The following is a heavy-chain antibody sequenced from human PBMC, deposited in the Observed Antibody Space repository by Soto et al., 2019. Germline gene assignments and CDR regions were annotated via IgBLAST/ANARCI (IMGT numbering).Heavy chain of an antibody. CDR1: GFTFSSYA. CDR2: ISSSSGYT. V-gene: IGHV3-21*01. Sequence: GGSLRLSCAASGFTFSSYAMSWVRQAPGKGLEWVSSISSSSGYTYYADSVKGRFTISRDSAKNSLYLQMNSLTAEDTAVYCCAKEMGVVSATSDYWGQGTLVTVSS. CDR3: AKEMGVVSATSDY. J-gene: IGHJ4*02. D-gene: IGHD2-21*02.